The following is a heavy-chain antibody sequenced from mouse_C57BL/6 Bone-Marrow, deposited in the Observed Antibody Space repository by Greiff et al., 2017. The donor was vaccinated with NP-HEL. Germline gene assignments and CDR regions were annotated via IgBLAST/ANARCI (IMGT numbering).Heavy chain of an antibody. Sequence: VQLQQSGAELVRPGASVKLSCTASGFNIKDDYMHWVKQRPEQGLEWIGWIDPENGDTEYASKFQGKATITADTSSNTAYLQLSSLTSEDTAVYYCTNGSSSYYFDYWGQGTTLTVSS. CDR1: GFNIKDDY. D-gene: IGHD1-1*01. CDR2: IDPENGDT. J-gene: IGHJ2*01. V-gene: IGHV14-4*01. CDR3: TNGSSSYYFDY.